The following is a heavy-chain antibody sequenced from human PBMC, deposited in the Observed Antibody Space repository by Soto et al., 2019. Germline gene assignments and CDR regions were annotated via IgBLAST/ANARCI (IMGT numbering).Heavy chain of an antibody. V-gene: IGHV1-18*01. CDR1: GYTFSKHG. J-gene: IGHJ4*02. D-gene: IGHD4-17*01. CDR2: ISAYNGNA. Sequence: GAPVKGSCKASGYTFSKHGITWGGPAPGQGLEWMGWISAYNGNAYYAQNLQDRVSMTTDTSTSTVHMELRSLRLDDTAMYYCARDLESWATVSVNFAFWGQGTLVTVSS. CDR3: ARDLESWATVSVNFAF.